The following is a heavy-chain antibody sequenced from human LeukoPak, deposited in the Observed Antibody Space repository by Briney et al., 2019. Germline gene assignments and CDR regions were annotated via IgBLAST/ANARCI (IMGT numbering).Heavy chain of an antibody. CDR2: ISSGSSTI. CDR1: GFTFSTYS. Sequence: GGSLRLSCAASGFTFSTYSMNWVRQAPGKGLEWVSYISSGSSTIHYADSVKGRFTISRDNAKKSLYLQMNSLGDEDTAVYYCARDYGYSSSFDYWGQGTLVTVSP. D-gene: IGHD6-13*01. V-gene: IGHV3-48*02. J-gene: IGHJ4*02. CDR3: ARDYGYSSSFDY.